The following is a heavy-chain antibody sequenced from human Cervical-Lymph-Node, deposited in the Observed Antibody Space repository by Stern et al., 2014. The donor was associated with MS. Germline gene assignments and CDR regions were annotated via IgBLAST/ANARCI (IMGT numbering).Heavy chain of an antibody. D-gene: IGHD1-26*01. Sequence: VQLVESGAEVKKPGSSVKVSCKASGGTFSSYAISWVRQAPGQGLEWMGGIIPIFGTANYAQKFQGRVPIPAAESTSTAYMELSSLRSEDTAVYYCARGELKEGLVRGMDVWGQGTTVTVSS. CDR3: ARGELKEGLVRGMDV. V-gene: IGHV1-69*01. J-gene: IGHJ6*02. CDR1: GGTFSSYA. CDR2: IIPIFGTA.